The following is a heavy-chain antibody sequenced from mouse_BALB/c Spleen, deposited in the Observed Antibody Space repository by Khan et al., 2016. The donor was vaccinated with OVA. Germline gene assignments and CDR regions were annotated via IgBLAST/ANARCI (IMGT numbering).Heavy chain of an antibody. Sequence: VQLQESGPGLVAPSQSLSITCTISGFSLTNYGVHWVRQPPGKGLEWLVVIWSDGSTTYNSALKSRLTITKDNSKSQVFLKMNSLQTYDTDIYFCARQPYYHYNVMDYWGQGTSVTVSS. CDR1: GFSLTNYG. V-gene: IGHV2-6-1*01. CDR2: IWSDGST. D-gene: IGHD2-10*01. J-gene: IGHJ4*01. CDR3: ARQPYYHYNVMDY.